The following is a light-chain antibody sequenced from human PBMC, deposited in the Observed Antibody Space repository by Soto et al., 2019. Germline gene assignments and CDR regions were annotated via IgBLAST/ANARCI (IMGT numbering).Light chain of an antibody. CDR1: SSDVGGYNY. J-gene: IGLJ2*01. CDR3: TSYGGSNTVV. V-gene: IGLV2-8*01. Sequence: QSALTQPPSASGSPGQSVTISCTGSSSDVGGYNYVSWYQQHPGKAPKLKIYEVSKRPSGLPDRLSGSKSGNTASLTVYGLQAEDEADYYCTSYGGSNTVVFGGGTKLTVL. CDR2: EVS.